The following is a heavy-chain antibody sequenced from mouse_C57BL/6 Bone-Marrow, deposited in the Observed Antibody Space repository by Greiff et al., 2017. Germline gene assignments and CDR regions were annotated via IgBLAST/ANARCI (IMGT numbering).Heavy chain of an antibody. CDR3: TRYYDYDTMDY. V-gene: IGHV5-9-1*02. CDR2: ISSDGDYF. Sequence: EVKVVESGEGLVKPGGSLKLSCAASGFTFSSYAMSWVRQTPEKRLEWVAYISSDGDYFYYADTVKGRFTISRDNARNTLYQQMSSPKSDDTAMYYCTRYYDYDTMDYWGQGTSVTVSS. CDR1: GFTFSSYA. J-gene: IGHJ4*01. D-gene: IGHD2-4*01.